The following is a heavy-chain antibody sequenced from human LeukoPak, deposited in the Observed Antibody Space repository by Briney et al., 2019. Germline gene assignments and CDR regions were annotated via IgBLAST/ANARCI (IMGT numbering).Heavy chain of an antibody. CDR1: GFTFRTFA. CDR3: AKGGGWLYYFDY. V-gene: IGHV3-23*01. J-gene: IGHJ4*02. D-gene: IGHD6-19*01. CDR2: ISDSGGSR. Sequence: PGGSLRLSCAASGFTFRTFAMNWVRQAPGKGLEWVSAISDSGGSRYYADSVKGRFTISRDNAKNTVYLQMNSLRVEDTAVYYCAKGGGWLYYFDYWGQGSLVSVSS.